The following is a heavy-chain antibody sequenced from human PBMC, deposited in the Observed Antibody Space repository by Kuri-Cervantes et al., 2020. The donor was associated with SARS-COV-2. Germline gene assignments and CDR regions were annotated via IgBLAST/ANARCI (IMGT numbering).Heavy chain of an antibody. J-gene: IGHJ6*02. CDR1: GFTFSSYA. CDR3: ARDPEYYDFWSGYSAIPDYYYYYGMDV. D-gene: IGHD3-3*01. CDR2: ISYDGSNK. Sequence: GESLKISCAASGFTFSSYAMHWVRQAPGKGLEWVAVISYDGSNKYYVDSVKGRFTISRDNSKNTLYLQMNSLRAEDTAVYYCARDPEYYDFWSGYSAIPDYYYYYGMDVWGQGTTVTVSS. V-gene: IGHV3-30*04.